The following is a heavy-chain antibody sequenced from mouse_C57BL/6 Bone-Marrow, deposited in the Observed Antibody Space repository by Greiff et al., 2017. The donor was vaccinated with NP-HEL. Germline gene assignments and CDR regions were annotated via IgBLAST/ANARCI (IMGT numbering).Heavy chain of an antibody. CDR1: GFSFNTYA. CDR3: VSPYYSNLAWLAY. CDR2: IRSKSNNYAT. J-gene: IGHJ3*01. Sequence: DVMLVESGGGLVQPKGSLKLSCAASGFSFNTYAMNWVRQAPGKGLEWVARIRSKSNNYATYYADSVKDRFTISRDDSESMLYLQMNNLKTEDTAMYYCVSPYYSNLAWLAYWGQGTLVTVSA. V-gene: IGHV10-1*01. D-gene: IGHD2-5*01.